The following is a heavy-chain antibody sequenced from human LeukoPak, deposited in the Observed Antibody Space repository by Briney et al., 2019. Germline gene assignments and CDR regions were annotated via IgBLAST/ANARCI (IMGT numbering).Heavy chain of an antibody. Sequence: ASVKVSCKASGYTFTGYYMHWVRQAPGQGLEWMGWINPNSGGTNYAQKFQGRVTMTRDTSISTAYMELSRLRSDDTAVYYCARDSEQRGTPFDPWGQGTLVTVSS. CDR2: INPNSGGT. J-gene: IGHJ5*02. D-gene: IGHD1-1*01. CDR1: GYTFTGYY. V-gene: IGHV1-2*02. CDR3: ARDSEQRGTPFDP.